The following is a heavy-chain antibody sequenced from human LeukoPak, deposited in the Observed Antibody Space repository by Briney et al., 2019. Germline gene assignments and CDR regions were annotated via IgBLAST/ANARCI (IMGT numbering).Heavy chain of an antibody. J-gene: IGHJ3*02. CDR1: GFTFSSYG. V-gene: IGHV3-30*18. CDR2: ISYDGSNK. Sequence: PGRSLRLSCAASGFTFSSYGMHWVRQAPGKGLEWVAVISYDGSNKYYADSVKGRFTISRDNSKNTLYLQMNSLRAEDTAVYYCAKGSSGWYHFGAFDIWGQGTMVTVSS. D-gene: IGHD6-19*01. CDR3: AKGSSGWYHFGAFDI.